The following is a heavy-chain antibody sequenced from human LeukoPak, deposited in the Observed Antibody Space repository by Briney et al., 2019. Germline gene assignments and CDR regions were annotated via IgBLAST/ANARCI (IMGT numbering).Heavy chain of an antibody. J-gene: IGHJ4*02. D-gene: IGHD4-17*01. CDR2: ISGNNGNT. CDR1: GYSFTNFG. CDR3: VRVGSAYGDPLEFDF. Sequence: ASVKVTFKASGYSFTNFGISWVRQAPAQGQEWMGWISGNNGNTDSAQKFQDRVTMTTDNSMSTAYLEVRSLRSDDTAVYFCVRVGSAYGDPLEFDFWGQGTLVIVSS. V-gene: IGHV1-18*01.